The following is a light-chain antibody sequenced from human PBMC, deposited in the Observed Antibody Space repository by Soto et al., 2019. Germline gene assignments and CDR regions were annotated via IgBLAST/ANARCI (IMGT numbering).Light chain of an antibody. CDR1: QSVNTS. CDR2: DAT. J-gene: IGKJ1*01. V-gene: IGKV3-11*01. CDR3: QQRGNWPRTWA. Sequence: EIVLTQSPVTLSLSPGEGAALSRTASQSVNTSLGWYQQKPGQAPRLLIYDATLRATGIPARFTGSGSGTDFTLTITSLEPEDFAVYYCQQRGNWPRTWAFGQGTKVEVK.